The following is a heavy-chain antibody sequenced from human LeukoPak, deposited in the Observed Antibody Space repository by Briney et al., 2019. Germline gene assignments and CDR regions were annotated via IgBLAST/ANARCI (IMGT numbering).Heavy chain of an antibody. D-gene: IGHD4-11*01. CDR3: AKGYSMVVYSFDS. CDR2: ISGSGGST. Sequence: GGSLRLSCAASGFTFSSHAMSWVRQAPGKGLEWVSSISGSGGSTYYADSVKGRFTISRDTSKNMLFLQMNSLRAEDTAVYYCAKGYSMVVYSFDSWGQGTLVTVSS. V-gene: IGHV3-23*01. CDR1: GFTFSSHA. J-gene: IGHJ4*02.